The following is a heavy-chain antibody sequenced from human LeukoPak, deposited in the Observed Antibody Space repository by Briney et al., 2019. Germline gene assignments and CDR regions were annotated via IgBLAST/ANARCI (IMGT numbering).Heavy chain of an antibody. V-gene: IGHV3-64*01. D-gene: IGHD3-22*01. CDR3: ASPADSSGYYPVVY. CDR2: ISGNGAST. Sequence: VRQAPGXXLEYVSAISGNGASTYYANSVKGGFTISRDNSKNTLYLQMGSLRLEDMAVYYCASPADSSGYYPVVYWGQGTLVTVSS. J-gene: IGHJ4*02.